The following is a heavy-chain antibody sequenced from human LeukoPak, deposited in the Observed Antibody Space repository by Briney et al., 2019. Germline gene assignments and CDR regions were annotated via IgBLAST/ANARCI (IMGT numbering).Heavy chain of an antibody. CDR3: ASQGHHGKIVGTTLSYFYMDV. D-gene: IGHD1-26*01. CDR1: GGSFSGYY. J-gene: IGHJ6*03. CDR2: INHSGST. Sequence: PSETLSLTCAVYGGSFSGYYWSWIRQPPGKGLEWIGEINHSGSTNYNPSLKSRVTISVDTSKNQFSLKLSSVTAAATAFYYCASQGHHGKIVGTTLSYFYMDVWGKGTTVTVSS. V-gene: IGHV4-34*01.